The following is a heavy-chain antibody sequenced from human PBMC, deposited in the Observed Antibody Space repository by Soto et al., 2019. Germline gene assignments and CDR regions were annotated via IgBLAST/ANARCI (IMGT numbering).Heavy chain of an antibody. V-gene: IGHV1-69*13. D-gene: IGHD6-19*01. CDR3: ARDFFRQWLITGCDLDD. Sequence: GASVKVSCNASGGTFSSYAISWLRQAPGQGLEWMGGIIPIFGTANYAQKFQGRVTITADESTSTAYMQLRSLRSYDTAEYYCARDFFRQWLITGCDLDDWGQGTMVTVSS. CDR2: IIPIFGTA. J-gene: IGHJ4*02. CDR1: GGTFSSYA.